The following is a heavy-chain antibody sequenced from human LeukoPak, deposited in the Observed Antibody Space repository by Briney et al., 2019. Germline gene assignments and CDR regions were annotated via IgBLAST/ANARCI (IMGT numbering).Heavy chain of an antibody. V-gene: IGHV4-59*01. CDR2: IYYSGTT. D-gene: IGHD3-22*01. CDR1: GGSISSYY. Sequence: PSETLSLTCTVAGGSISSYYWGWIRHPPGKGLEYIGFIYYSGTTKYNPSLKSRATISVDTSKNQFSLDLTSVTAADTAVYYCARGRYYYDSSGYYYHNWFDPWGQGTLVIASS. CDR3: ARGRYYYDSSGYYYHNWFDP. J-gene: IGHJ5*02.